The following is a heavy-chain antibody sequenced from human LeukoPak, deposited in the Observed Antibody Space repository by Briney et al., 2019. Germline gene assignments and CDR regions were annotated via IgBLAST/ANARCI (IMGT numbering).Heavy chain of an antibody. CDR3: ARRLLTGYYEF. J-gene: IGHJ4*02. CDR2: FYSADTT. V-gene: IGHV3-66*01. Sequence: PGGSLRLSFAASGFTFSTYWMSWVRQAPGKGLEWVSVFYSADTTYYANSVKGRFTISRDNSKNMLYLQMNSLRAEDTAVYYCARRLLTGYYEFWGQGTLVTVSS. CDR1: GFTFSTYW. D-gene: IGHD3-9*01.